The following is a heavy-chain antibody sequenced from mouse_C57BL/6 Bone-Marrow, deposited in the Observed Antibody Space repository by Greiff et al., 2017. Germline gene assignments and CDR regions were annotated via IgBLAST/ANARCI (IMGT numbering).Heavy chain of an antibody. CDR3: SEDSAGYYGAFGLYGSSPYWYFDV. Sequence: SGPELARPWASVKISCQAFYTFSRRVHFAIRDTNYWMQWVKQRPGQGLEWIGAIYPGNGDTSYNQKFKGKATLTADKSSSTAYMQLSSLTSEDSAGYYGAFGLYGSSPYWYFDVWGTGTTVTVSS. J-gene: IGHJ1*03. CDR2: GQGLEWIG. D-gene: IGHD1-1*01. V-gene: IGHV1-87*01. CDR1: YTFSRRVH.